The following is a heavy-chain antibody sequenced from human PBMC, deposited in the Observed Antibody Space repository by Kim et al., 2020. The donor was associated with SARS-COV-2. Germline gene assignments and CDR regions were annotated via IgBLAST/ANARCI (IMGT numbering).Heavy chain of an antibody. CDR2: INPNSGGT. V-gene: IGHV1-2*06. D-gene: IGHD2-15*01. CDR1: GYTFTVYY. CDR3: ARFAVGVYGMDV. J-gene: IGHJ6*02. Sequence: VSVKVSCKASGYTFTVYYMHWVRQAPGQGLEWMGRINPNSGGTNYAQKFQGRVTMTRDTSISTAYMELSRLRSDDTAVYYCARFAVGVYGMDVWGQGTTVTVSS.